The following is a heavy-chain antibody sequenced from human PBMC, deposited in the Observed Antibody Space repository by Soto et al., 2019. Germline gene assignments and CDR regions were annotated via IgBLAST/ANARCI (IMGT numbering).Heavy chain of an antibody. V-gene: IGHV3-15*07. CDR3: ATVGSITTAGTPFDY. CDR1: DLAFSNTW. Sequence: EVQLVESGGGLVKPGGSLRLSCAASDLAFSNTWMNWVRQAPGKGLEWVGRIKSKIDGGAIDYAAPVKGRFTISRDDSESMLFLQMNSLQTEDTALYYCATVGSITTAGTPFDYWGQGTLVTVSS. J-gene: IGHJ4*02. D-gene: IGHD6-13*01. CDR2: IKSKIDGGAI.